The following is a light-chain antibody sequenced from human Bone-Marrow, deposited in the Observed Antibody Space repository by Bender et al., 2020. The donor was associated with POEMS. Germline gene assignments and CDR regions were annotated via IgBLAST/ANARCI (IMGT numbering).Light chain of an antibody. J-gene: IGLJ1*01. Sequence: SYELTQPPSVSVSPGQTATITCSGDALPRQSAYWYQLKPGQAPVLVMYKDTQRPSGIPARFSGSSSGTTVTLTISGAQAEDEADYYCQSADSSGSYVFATGTKLTVL. CDR3: QSADSSGSYV. V-gene: IGLV3-25*03. CDR1: ALPRQS. CDR2: KDT.